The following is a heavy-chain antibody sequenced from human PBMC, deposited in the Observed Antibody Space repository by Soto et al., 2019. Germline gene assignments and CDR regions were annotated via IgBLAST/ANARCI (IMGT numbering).Heavy chain of an antibody. Sequence: XGTLPLTCTVAGDSISSRSYYWGWIRQPPGKGLEWIGSICYSGSPYNNPSLRSRVSMSIDTSKDQFSLKLKSVTAADTALYLCARQRTFVVNQAYFDEWGPGSLVTVSS. V-gene: IGHV4-39*01. J-gene: IGHJ4*02. CDR2: ICYSGSP. CDR3: ARQRTFVVNQAYFDE. CDR1: GDSISSRSYY. D-gene: IGHD2-21*01.